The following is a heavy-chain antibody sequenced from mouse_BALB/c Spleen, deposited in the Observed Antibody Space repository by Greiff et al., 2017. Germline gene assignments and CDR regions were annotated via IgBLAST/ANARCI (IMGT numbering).Heavy chain of an antibody. Sequence: EVQLQESGPGLVKPSQSLSLTCSVTGYSITSGYYWNWIRQFPGNKLEWMGYISYDGSNNYNPSLKNRISITRDTSKNQFFLKLNSVTTEDTATYYCARGDNYYGSNPWYFDVWGAGTTVTVSS. D-gene: IGHD1-1*01. CDR3: ARGDNYYGSNPWYFDV. CDR1: GYSITSGYY. CDR2: ISYDGSN. J-gene: IGHJ1*01. V-gene: IGHV3-6*02.